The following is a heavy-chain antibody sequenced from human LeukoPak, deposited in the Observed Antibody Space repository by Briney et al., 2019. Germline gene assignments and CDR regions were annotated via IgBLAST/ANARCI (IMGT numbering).Heavy chain of an antibody. CDR1: ADSIRNYY. V-gene: IGHV4-59*08. CDR3: ARRADGYKAPFDY. CDR2: IYHSGST. J-gene: IGHJ4*02. Sequence: SETLSLTCTVSADSIRNYYWNWIRQPPGKGLEWIGYIYHSGSTVYSPSLKSRVTMSIDTSKNQFSLKLSSVTAVDTAIYYCARRADGYKAPFDYWGQGTLVTVSS. D-gene: IGHD5-24*01.